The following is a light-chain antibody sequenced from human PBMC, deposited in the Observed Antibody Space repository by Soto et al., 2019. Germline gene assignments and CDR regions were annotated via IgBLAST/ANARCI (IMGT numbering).Light chain of an antibody. Sequence: VLTRYPGTLSLSPGERATLSCRASQSVSSSYLAWYQQKPGQAPRLLIYGASTRATSFPARFSGSGSGTDFTLTISSLQSEDFAVYYCQQYNNWPCTFGQGTKVDIK. V-gene: IGKV3-15*01. CDR2: GAS. J-gene: IGKJ1*01. CDR3: QQYNNWPCT. CDR1: QSVSSSY.